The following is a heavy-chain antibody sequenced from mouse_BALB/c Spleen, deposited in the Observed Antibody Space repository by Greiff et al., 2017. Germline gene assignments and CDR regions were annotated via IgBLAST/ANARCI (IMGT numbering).Heavy chain of an antibody. V-gene: IGHV1S127*01. CDR3: ARTDYYGSSYWYFDV. J-gene: IGHJ1*01. Sequence: QVQLQQSGPELVRPGASVKMSCKASGYTFTSYWMHWVKQRPGQGLEWIGMIDPSNSETRLNQKFKDKATLNVDKSSNTAYMQLSSLTSEDSAVYYCARTDYYGSSYWYFDVWGAGTTVTVSS. D-gene: IGHD1-1*01. CDR1: GYTFTSYW. CDR2: IDPSNSET.